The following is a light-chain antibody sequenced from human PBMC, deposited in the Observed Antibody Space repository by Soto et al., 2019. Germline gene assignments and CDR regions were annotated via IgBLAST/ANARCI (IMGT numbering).Light chain of an antibody. CDR1: SRDVGAYSS. J-gene: IGLJ1*01. V-gene: IGLV2-8*01. Sequence: QSVLTQPPSASGSPGQSVTVSCTGTSRDVGAYSSVAWYQQHPGKAPKLIIYEVTKRPSGVPDRFSGARSGNTAFLTVSGLQAEDEADYYCSAHAGSNNYVFGTGTKATVL. CDR3: SAHAGSNNYV. CDR2: EVT.